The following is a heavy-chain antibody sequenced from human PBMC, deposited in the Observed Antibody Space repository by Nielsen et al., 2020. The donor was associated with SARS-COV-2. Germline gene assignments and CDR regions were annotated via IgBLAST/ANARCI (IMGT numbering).Heavy chain of an antibody. Sequence: ASVKVSCKASGYTFTSYGISWVRQAPGQGLEWMGWISAYNGNTNYAQKFQGRVTMTRDTSTSTVYMELSSLRSEDTAVYYCAIQPGARSAIASNDAFDIWGQGTMVTVSS. J-gene: IGHJ3*02. CDR1: GYTFTSYG. V-gene: IGHV1-18*01. D-gene: IGHD5-18*01. CDR3: AIQPGARSAIASNDAFDI. CDR2: ISAYNGNT.